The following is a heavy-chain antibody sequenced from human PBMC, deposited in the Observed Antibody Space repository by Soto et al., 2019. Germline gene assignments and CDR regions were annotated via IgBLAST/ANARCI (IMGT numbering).Heavy chain of an antibody. Sequence: GGSLRLSCAASGFTFSNYVMSWVRQAPGKGLEWVSSISGGGDNTYYADSVKGRFTISRDNSKNTLFLQMNSLRAEDTAVYYCAKLPLVLALVFDYWGQGTLVTVSS. V-gene: IGHV3-23*01. CDR1: GFTFSNYV. CDR2: ISGGGDNT. CDR3: AKLPLVLALVFDY. J-gene: IGHJ4*02.